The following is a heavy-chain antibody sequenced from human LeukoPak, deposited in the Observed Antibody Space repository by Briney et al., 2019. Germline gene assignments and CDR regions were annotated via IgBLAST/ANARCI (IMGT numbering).Heavy chain of an antibody. J-gene: IGHJ4*02. CDR1: AVTFYDYG. V-gene: IGHV3-20*01. CDR3: AREGSYYYDGNPDYFDY. D-gene: IGHD3-22*01. Sequence: GGSLRLSCAASAVTFYDYGMCWGRHAPGKGVEWGSGIIWDGGSAGYADSVRGRFTISRDNAKNSLYLQMYRLRAGEPPLYNCAREGSYYYDGNPDYFDYWGQGTLVTVSS. CDR2: IIWDGGSA.